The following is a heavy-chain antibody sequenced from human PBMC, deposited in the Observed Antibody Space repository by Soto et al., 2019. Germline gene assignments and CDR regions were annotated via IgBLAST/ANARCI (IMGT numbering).Heavy chain of an antibody. J-gene: IGHJ4*02. V-gene: IGHV3-30-3*01. CDR3: ARHLPYFDY. Sequence: PGGSLRLSWAASGFTFSSYAMHWVRQAPGKGLEWVAVISYDGSNKYYADSVKGRFTISRDNSKNTLYLQMNSLRAEDTAVYYCARHLPYFDYWGQGTLVTVSS. CDR1: GFTFSSYA. CDR2: ISYDGSNK.